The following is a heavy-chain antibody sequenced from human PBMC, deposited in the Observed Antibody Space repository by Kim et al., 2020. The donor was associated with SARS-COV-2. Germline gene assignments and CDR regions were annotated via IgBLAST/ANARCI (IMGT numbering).Heavy chain of an antibody. V-gene: IGHV4-59*01. CDR3: SGLAVAKYGMDV. CDR2: IYYSGST. D-gene: IGHD6-19*01. Sequence: SETLSLTCTVSSGSMTNYYWSWIRQPPGKGLEWIGFIYYSGSTNYNPSLTSRVTISVDTSKNQFTLILTSVTAADTAEYYCSGLAVAKYGMDVWGQETTVTVSS. J-gene: IGHJ6*02. CDR1: SGSMTNYY.